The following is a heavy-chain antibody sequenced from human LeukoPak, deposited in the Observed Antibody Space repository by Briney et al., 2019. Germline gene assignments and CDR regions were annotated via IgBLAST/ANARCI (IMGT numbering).Heavy chain of an antibody. J-gene: IGHJ5*02. Sequence: SETLSLTCAVSGYSISSGHYWGWIRQPPGKGLEWIGSGYHTGATYYNPSLESRVIISLDVSKNQISLKVTSVTAADTAVYYCARPIDWGSDWFDPWGQGTLVTVSS. CDR3: ARPIDWGSDWFDP. CDR2: GYHTGAT. CDR1: GYSISSGHY. D-gene: IGHD7-27*01. V-gene: IGHV4-38-2*01.